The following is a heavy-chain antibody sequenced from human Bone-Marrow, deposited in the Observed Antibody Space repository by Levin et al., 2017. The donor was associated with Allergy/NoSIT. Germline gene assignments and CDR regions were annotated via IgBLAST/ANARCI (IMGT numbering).Heavy chain of an antibody. Sequence: RSGGSLRLSCAASGFTFSSYDIHWVRQAPGKGLEWVAIIWYDGSKKYYAESVKGRFSISRDNSKNTLYLQMNSLRAEDTAVYYCARDGIVAGQHYFDYWGQGTLVTVSS. D-gene: IGHD3-22*01. V-gene: IGHV3-33*01. CDR3: ARDGIVAGQHYFDY. J-gene: IGHJ4*02. CDR1: GFTFSSYD. CDR2: IWYDGSKK.